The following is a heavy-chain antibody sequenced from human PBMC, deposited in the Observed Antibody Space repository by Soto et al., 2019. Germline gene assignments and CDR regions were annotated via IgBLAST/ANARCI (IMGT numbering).Heavy chain of an antibody. Sequence: SETLSLTCTVSGGSVNSGSYFWSWIRQTPGKGLEWIGCVYYTGRTSYNPSLKSRVTISADTSKNQLSLMLTSVTAADTALYYSARDYDYFGPWGQGILVTVYS. CDR2: VYYTGRT. J-gene: IGHJ4*02. V-gene: IGHV4-61*01. CDR1: GGSVNSGSYF. CDR3: ARDYDYFGP. D-gene: IGHD3-16*01.